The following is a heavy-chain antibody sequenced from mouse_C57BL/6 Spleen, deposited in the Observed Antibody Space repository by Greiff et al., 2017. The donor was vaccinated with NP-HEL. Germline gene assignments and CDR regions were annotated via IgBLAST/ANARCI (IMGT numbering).Heavy chain of an antibody. CDR3: ARGGSSGHGTY. V-gene: IGHV3-6*01. CDR1: GYSITSGYY. J-gene: IGHJ3*01. D-gene: IGHD3-2*02. CDR2: ISYDGSN. Sequence: EVQLQESGPGLVKPSQSLSLTCSVTGYSITSGYYWNWIRQFPGNKLEWMGYISYDGSNNYNPSLKNRISITRDTSKNQFFLKLNSVTTEDTATYYCARGGSSGHGTYWGQGTLVTVSA.